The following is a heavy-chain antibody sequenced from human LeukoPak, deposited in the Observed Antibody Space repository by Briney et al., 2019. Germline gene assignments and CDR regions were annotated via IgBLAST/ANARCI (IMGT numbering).Heavy chain of an antibody. CDR3: AKGDGINHYHWFDP. Sequence: GGSLRLSCAASGFTFSSYAMSWVRQAPGKGLEWVSAISGSGGSSYYADSVKGRFTISRDNSKNTVYLQMNSLRSEDTAVYYCAKGDGINHYHWFDPWGQGTQVTVSS. CDR2: ISGSGGSS. D-gene: IGHD2-21*02. V-gene: IGHV3-23*01. J-gene: IGHJ5*02. CDR1: GFTFSSYA.